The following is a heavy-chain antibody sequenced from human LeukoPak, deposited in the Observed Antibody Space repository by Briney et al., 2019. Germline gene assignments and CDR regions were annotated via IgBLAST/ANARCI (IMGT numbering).Heavy chain of an antibody. CDR2: IYYSGRT. CDR1: GVSISSGDDY. Sequence: SETLSLTCIVSGVSISSGDDYWGWIRQPPGKGLEWIGCIYYSGRTYYNTPLKSRVTISEDTSMNQFSLKLSFVTAADSAVYYCARHRTAISRYGPYDAFDIWGRGTMVTVSS. D-gene: IGHD5-18*01. CDR3: ARHRTAISRYGPYDAFDI. J-gene: IGHJ3*02. V-gene: IGHV4-39*01.